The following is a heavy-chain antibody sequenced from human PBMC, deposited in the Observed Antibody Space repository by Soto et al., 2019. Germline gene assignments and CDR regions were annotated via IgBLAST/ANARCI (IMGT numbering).Heavy chain of an antibody. CDR3: AKVWEQLGSLGPYFDY. Sequence: GGSLRLSCAASGFTFSSYAMSWVRQAPGKGLEWVSAISGSGGSTYYADSVKGRFTISRDNSKNTLYLQMNSLRAEDTAVYYCAKVWEQLGSLGPYFDYWGQGTLVTVSS. V-gene: IGHV3-23*01. D-gene: IGHD6-13*01. CDR2: ISGSGGST. CDR1: GFTFSSYA. J-gene: IGHJ4*02.